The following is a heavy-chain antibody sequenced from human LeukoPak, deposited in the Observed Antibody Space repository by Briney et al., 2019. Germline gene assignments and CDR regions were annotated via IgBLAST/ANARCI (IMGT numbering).Heavy chain of an antibody. J-gene: IGHJ4*02. D-gene: IGHD3-16*01. Sequence: TLSLTCTVSGGSISSGSYYWSWIRQPAGKGLEWIGRIYTSGSTNYNPSLKSRVTISVDTSKNQFSLNLSSVTAADTAVYYCARGRLGDSFDYWGQGILVTVSS. V-gene: IGHV4-61*02. CDR1: GGSISSGSYY. CDR2: IYTSGST. CDR3: ARGRLGDSFDY.